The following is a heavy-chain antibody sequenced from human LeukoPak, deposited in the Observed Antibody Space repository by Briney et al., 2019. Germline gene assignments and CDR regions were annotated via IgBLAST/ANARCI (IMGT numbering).Heavy chain of an antibody. J-gene: IGHJ3*02. CDR1: GFTVSSNY. V-gene: IGHV3-53*04. CDR2: IYSGGNT. Sequence: GGSLRLSCAASGFTVSSNYMSWVRQAPGKGLEWVSVIYSGGNTYYADSVKGRFTISRHNSKNTLYLQMNSLRAEDTAVYYCARSHEYSSHYAFDIWGQGTMVTVSS. D-gene: IGHD6-6*01. CDR3: ARSHEYSSHYAFDI.